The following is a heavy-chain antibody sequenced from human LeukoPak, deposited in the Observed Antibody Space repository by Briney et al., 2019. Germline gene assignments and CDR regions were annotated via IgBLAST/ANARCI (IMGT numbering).Heavy chain of an antibody. V-gene: IGHV4-39*07. J-gene: IGHJ4*02. CDR2: IYYSGST. Sequence: SETLSLTCTVSGGSISSSSYYWGWIRQPPGKGLEWIGSIYYSGSTYYNPSLKSRVTISVDTSKNQFSLKLSSVTAADTAVYYCASTLSFSGSYYIDDYWGQGTLVTVSS. CDR3: ASTLSFSGSYYIDDY. D-gene: IGHD1-26*01. CDR1: GGSISSSSYY.